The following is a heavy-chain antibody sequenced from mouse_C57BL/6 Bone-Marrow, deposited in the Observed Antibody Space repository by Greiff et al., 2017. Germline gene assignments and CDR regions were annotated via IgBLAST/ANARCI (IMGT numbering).Heavy chain of an antibody. V-gene: IGHV1-5*01. CDR3: LYGSSSSYAMDY. Sequence: EVQLQQSGTVLARPGASVKMSCKTSGYTFTSYWMHWVKQRPGQGLEWIGAIYPGNSDTSYNQKFKGKAKLTAVTSASTAYMELSSLTNEDSAVYYCLYGSSSSYAMDYWGQGTSVTVSS. CDR1: GYTFTSYW. D-gene: IGHD1-1*01. J-gene: IGHJ4*01. CDR2: IYPGNSDT.